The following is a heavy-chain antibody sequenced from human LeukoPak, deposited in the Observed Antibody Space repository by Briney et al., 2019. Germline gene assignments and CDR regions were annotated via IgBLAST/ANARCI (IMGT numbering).Heavy chain of an antibody. CDR1: GFTFSNYW. V-gene: IGHV3-7*01. Sequence: PGGSLRLSCAASGFTFSNYWMAWVRQAPGRGLEGVASIKPDGSVIYYGDSVKGRFTLSRDNTKNALHLQMNSLRAEDTAMYYCAKSGWHPWHWGQGNLVTVSS. CDR3: AKSGWHPWH. D-gene: IGHD3-10*01. J-gene: IGHJ4*02. CDR2: IKPDGSVI.